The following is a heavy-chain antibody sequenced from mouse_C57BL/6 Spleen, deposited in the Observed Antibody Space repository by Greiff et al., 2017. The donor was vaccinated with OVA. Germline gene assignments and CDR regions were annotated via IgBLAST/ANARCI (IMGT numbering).Heavy chain of an antibody. J-gene: IGHJ4*01. D-gene: IGHD2-3*01. CDR2: ISSGSSTI. CDR3: ARAGGYYPYWYAMDY. CDR1: GFTFSDYG. V-gene: IGHV5-17*01. Sequence: EVQLQQSGGGLVKPGGSLKLSCAASGFTFSDYGMHWVRQAPEKGLEWVAYISSGSSTIYYADTVKGRFTISRDNAKNTLFLQMTSLRSEDTAMYYCARAGGYYPYWYAMDYWGQGTSVTVSS.